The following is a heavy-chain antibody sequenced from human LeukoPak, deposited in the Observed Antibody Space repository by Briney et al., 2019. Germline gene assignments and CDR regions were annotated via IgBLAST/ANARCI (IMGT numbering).Heavy chain of an antibody. CDR1: GFTFDDYA. J-gene: IGHJ6*03. V-gene: IGHV3-9*01. D-gene: IGHD3-16*02. CDR3: AKDYRPDMGTQPMDV. CDR2: ISWNSGSI. Sequence: PGGSLRLSCAASGFTFDDYAMHWVRQAPGKGLEWVSGISWNSGSIGYADSVKGRFTISRDNAKNSLYLQMNSLRAEDTALYYCAKDYRPDMGTQPMDVWGKGTTVTVSS.